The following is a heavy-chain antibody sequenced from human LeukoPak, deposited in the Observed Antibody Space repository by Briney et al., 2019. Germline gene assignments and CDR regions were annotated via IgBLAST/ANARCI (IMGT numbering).Heavy chain of an antibody. Sequence: GGSLRLSCAASKFTFSNYAMIWVRQAPGKGLEWLSAITGSGGGTYYGDSAKGRFTISRDNSMNTLYLHMNSLRADDTAVYYCAKDPNGDYIGAFDFWGQGIMATVSS. D-gene: IGHD4-17*01. CDR3: AKDPNGDYIGAFDF. J-gene: IGHJ3*01. CDR2: ITGSGGGT. V-gene: IGHV3-23*01. CDR1: KFTFSNYA.